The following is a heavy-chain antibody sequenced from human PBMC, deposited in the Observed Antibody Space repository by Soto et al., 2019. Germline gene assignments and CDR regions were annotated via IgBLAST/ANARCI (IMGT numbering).Heavy chain of an antibody. J-gene: IGHJ5*01. Sequence: GGSLRLSCAASGFIFSTTDMSWVRQAPGKGLEWVSTIYGDGGTTYYADSVKGRFTISRDNSKNMVYLQMDSLRADDTAVYYCAKNSGWFNSWGQGTLVTVSS. CDR2: IYGDGGTT. V-gene: IGHV3-23*01. CDR1: GFIFSTTD. CDR3: AKNSGWFNS. D-gene: IGHD3-10*01.